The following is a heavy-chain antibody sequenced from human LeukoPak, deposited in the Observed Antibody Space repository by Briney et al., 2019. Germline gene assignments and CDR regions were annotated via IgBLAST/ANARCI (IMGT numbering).Heavy chain of an antibody. CDR2: ISAYNGNT. Sequence: GASVKVSCKASGYTFTSYGISWVRQAPGQGLECMGWISAYNGNTNYVQKLQGRVTMPTDTSTSTVYMELRSLRSDDTAVYYCADDSSGAGFDPWGQGTLVTVSS. J-gene: IGHJ5*02. CDR3: ADDSSGAGFDP. D-gene: IGHD6-19*01. V-gene: IGHV1-18*01. CDR1: GYTFTSYG.